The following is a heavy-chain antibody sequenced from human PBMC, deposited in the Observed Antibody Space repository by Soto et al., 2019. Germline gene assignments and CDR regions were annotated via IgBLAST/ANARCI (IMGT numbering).Heavy chain of an antibody. CDR3: ATVGPYSPRWDF. CDR1: EFAFSTFG. D-gene: IGHD2-15*01. V-gene: IGHV3-23*01. Sequence: EVQVLESGGGLVQPVGSLRLSCVFSEFAFSTFGMSWVRQAPGKGLESVSSISAIGDSTYHADSVKGRFSISRDNSRNSLYLQMNNLRAEDTAVYYCATVGPYSPRWDFWGQGTVVTVSS. J-gene: IGHJ3*01. CDR2: ISAIGDST.